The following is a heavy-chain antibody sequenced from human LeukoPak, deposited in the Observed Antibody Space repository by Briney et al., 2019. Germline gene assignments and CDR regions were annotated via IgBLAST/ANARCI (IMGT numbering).Heavy chain of an antibody. J-gene: IGHJ4*02. Sequence: ASVKVSCKASGYTFTGYYIHWVRQAPGQGLEWMGWIKPNSGGTNYAQKFQGRVTMTRDTSISTAYMELSRLKSDDTAEYYCARGSIVGATFDYFDYWGQGTLVTVSS. CDR1: GYTFTGYY. CDR3: ARGSIVGATFDYFDY. D-gene: IGHD1-26*01. CDR2: IKPNSGGT. V-gene: IGHV1-2*02.